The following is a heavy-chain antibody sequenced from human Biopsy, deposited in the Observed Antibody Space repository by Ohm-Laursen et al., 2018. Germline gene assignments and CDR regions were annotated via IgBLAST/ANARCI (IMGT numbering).Heavy chain of an antibody. CDR2: IWYDGSNK. D-gene: IGHD3-22*01. CDR3: AREGDDSSGYTPHYFDY. J-gene: IGHJ4*02. Sequence: SLRLSCTASGFTFTSYAMHWVRQAPGKGLEWVAVIWYDGSNKYYADSVKGRFTISRDDPKNTLYLQMNSLRAEDTAVYYCAREGDDSSGYTPHYFDYWGQGTLVTVPS. CDR1: GFTFTSYA. V-gene: IGHV3-33*08.